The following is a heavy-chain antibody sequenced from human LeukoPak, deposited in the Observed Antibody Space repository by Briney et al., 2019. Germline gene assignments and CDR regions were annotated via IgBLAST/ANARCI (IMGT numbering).Heavy chain of an antibody. Sequence: PGESLKISCKGSGYSFTNYWIGWVRQMPGKGLEWMGIIYPGDSATRYSPSFQGQVTISADKSISTAYLQWSSLKASNTAIYYCARLIFGAADPWGQGTLVTVSS. CDR2: IYPGDSAT. CDR1: GYSFTNYW. J-gene: IGHJ5*01. D-gene: IGHD3-3*01. V-gene: IGHV5-51*01. CDR3: ARLIFGAADP.